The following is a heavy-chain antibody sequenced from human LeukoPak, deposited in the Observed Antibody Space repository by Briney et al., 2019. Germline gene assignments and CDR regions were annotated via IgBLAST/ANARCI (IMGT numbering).Heavy chain of an antibody. V-gene: IGHV3-30*04. CDR3: AKDLLGYSGYGSFDY. CDR2: ISYDGRNK. J-gene: IGHJ4*02. Sequence: PGGSLRLSCAASGFTFSSYAMHWVRQAPGKGLEWVAVISYDGRNKYYTDSVKGRFPISRDNSKNTLYLQMNSLRAEDTAVCYCAKDLLGYSGYGSFDYWGQGTLVTVSS. D-gene: IGHD5-12*01. CDR1: GFTFSSYA.